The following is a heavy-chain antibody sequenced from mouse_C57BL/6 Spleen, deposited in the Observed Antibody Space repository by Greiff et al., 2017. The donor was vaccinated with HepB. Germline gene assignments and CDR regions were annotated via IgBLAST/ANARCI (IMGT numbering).Heavy chain of an antibody. CDR1: GFSLTSYG. D-gene: IGHD2-4*01. Sequence: VHLVESGPGLVQPSQSLSITCTVSGFSLTSYGVHWVRQSPGKGLEWLGVIWSGGSTDYNAAFISRLSISKDNSKSQVFFKMNSLQADDTAIYYCAREIYYDYDGYAMDYWGQGTSVTVSS. CDR3: AREIYYDYDGYAMDY. CDR2: IWSGGST. J-gene: IGHJ4*01. V-gene: IGHV2-2*01.